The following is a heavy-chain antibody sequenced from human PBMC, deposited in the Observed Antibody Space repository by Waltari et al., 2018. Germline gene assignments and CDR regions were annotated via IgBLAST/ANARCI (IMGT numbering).Heavy chain of an antibody. CDR3: ARDSTIYSSGWYLADGDY. J-gene: IGHJ4*02. CDR1: GGTFRSYA. Sequence: QVQLVQSGAEVKKPGSSVKVSCKASGGTFRSYAIRWVRQAPGPGLEWMGRIIPIFGTANYAQKFQGRVTITADESTSTAYMELSSLRSEDTAVYYCARDSTIYSSGWYLADGDYWGQGTLVTVSS. CDR2: IIPIFGTA. V-gene: IGHV1-69*15. D-gene: IGHD6-19*01.